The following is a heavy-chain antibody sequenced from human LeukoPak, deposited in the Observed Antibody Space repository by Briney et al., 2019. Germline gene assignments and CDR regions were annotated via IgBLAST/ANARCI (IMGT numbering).Heavy chain of an antibody. CDR3: ARGWLDF. CDR1: GFTFSNYE. Sequence: GGSLRLSRAASGFTFSNYEMNWVRQAPGKGLEWVSYISSSGDIIYYAASVKGLFTISRDNAKNSLYLQMNSLRAEDTAVYYCARGWLDFWGQGTLVTVSS. J-gene: IGHJ5*01. CDR2: ISSSGDII. V-gene: IGHV3-48*03.